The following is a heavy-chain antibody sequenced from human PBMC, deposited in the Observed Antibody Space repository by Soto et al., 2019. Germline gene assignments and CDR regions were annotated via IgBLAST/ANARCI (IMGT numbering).Heavy chain of an antibody. V-gene: IGHV3-30-3*01. CDR1: GFTFSSYA. Sequence: GGSLRLSCAASGFTFSSYAMHWVRQAPGKGLEWVAVISYDGSNKYYADSVKGRFTISRDNSKNTLYLQMNSLRAEDTAAYYCAKAAAYGSGSPSFNYGGEATLVAVAT. J-gene: IGHJ4*02. CDR2: ISYDGSNK. CDR3: AKAAAYGSGSPSFNY. D-gene: IGHD3-10*01.